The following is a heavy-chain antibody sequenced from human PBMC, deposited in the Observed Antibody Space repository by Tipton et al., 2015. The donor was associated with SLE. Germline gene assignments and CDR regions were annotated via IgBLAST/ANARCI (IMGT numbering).Heavy chain of an antibody. Sequence: GLVKPSETLSLTCAVYGGSFSGYYWSWIRQPPGKGLEWIGEINHSGSTNYNPSLKSRVTISVDTTTNHFSLTLTSVTAADTAVYFCARGGRQLVPFTWFDTWGQGTLVTVSS. V-gene: IGHV4-34*01. CDR1: GGSFSGYY. D-gene: IGHD2-2*01. CDR3: ARGGRQLVPFTWFDT. J-gene: IGHJ5*02. CDR2: INHSGST.